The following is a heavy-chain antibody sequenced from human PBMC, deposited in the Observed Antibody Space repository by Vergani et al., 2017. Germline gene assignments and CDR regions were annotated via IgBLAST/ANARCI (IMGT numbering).Heavy chain of an antibody. Sequence: EVQLVQSGAEVKKPGESLRISCKGSGYSFTSYWISWVRQMPGKGLEWMGRIEPSDSYTNYSPSFQGHVTVSADKSISTAYLQWSSLKASDTAMYYCARQVAVAGKWWGPYYYYGMDVRGQGTTVTVSS. J-gene: IGHJ6*02. CDR1: GYSFTSYW. V-gene: IGHV5-10-1*01. D-gene: IGHD6-19*01. CDR3: ARQVAVAGKWWGPYYYYGMDV. CDR2: IEPSDSYT.